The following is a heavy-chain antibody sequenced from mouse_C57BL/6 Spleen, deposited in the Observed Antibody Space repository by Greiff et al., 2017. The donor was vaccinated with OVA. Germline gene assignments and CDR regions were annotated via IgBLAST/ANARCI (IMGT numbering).Heavy chain of an antibody. CDR1: GFNIKDYY. J-gene: IGHJ2*01. Sequence: VHVKQSGAELVKPGASVKLSCTASGFNIKDYYMHWVKQRTEQGLEWIGRIDPEDGETKYAPKFQGKATITADTSSNTAYLQLSSLTSEDTAVYYCARGDDGYYVPFDYWGQGTTLTVSS. CDR3: ARGDDGYYVPFDY. D-gene: IGHD2-3*01. V-gene: IGHV14-2*01. CDR2: IDPEDGET.